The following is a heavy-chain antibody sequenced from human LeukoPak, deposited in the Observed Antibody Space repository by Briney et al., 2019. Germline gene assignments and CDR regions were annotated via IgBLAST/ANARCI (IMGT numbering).Heavy chain of an antibody. CDR2: INSDGRTT. V-gene: IGHV3-74*01. CDR1: GFTFSTYW. CDR3: GSPRTFSGRNVLDM. D-gene: IGHD3-10*02. Sequence: GGSLRLSCAAAGFTFSTYWMHWVRQVPGKGLVWVSRINSDGRTTGYADSVKSRFTISRDNAKNTLYLQMNSLRVEDTAVYYCGSPRTFSGRNVLDMWGQGTMVTVSS. J-gene: IGHJ3*02.